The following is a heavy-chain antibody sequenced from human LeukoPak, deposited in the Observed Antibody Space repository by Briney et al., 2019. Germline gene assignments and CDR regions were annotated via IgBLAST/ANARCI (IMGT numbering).Heavy chain of an antibody. Sequence: SETLSLTCTVSGGSISSGGYYWSWIRQHPGKGLEWIGYIYYSGSTCYNPSLKSRVTISVDTSKNQFSLKLSSVTAADTAVYYCARSYSSRYYEVDYWGQGTLVTVSS. D-gene: IGHD3-3*01. CDR3: ARSYSSRYYEVDY. J-gene: IGHJ4*02. V-gene: IGHV4-31*03. CDR2: IYYSGST. CDR1: GGSISSGGYY.